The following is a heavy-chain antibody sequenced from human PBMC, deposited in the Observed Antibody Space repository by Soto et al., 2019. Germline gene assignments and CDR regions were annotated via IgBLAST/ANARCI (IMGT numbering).Heavy chain of an antibody. CDR1: GFTFSSYW. CDR3: ARRLLTGSWFDP. D-gene: IGHD3-10*01. CDR2: IKQDGSEK. J-gene: IGHJ5*02. V-gene: IGHV3-7*01. Sequence: EVQLVESGGGLVQPGGSLRLSCAASGFTFSSYWMSWVRQAPGKGLEWVANIKQDGSEKYYVDSVKGRFTISRDNAKNSLYLHMSSLRAEDAAVYYCARRLLTGSWFDPWGQGTLVTVSS.